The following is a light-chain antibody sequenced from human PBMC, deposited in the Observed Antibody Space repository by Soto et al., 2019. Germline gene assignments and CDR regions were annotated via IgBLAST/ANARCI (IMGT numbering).Light chain of an antibody. CDR3: QQSFT. V-gene: IGKV1-5*03. J-gene: IGKJ3*01. CDR1: QSISSW. Sequence: DIQMTQSPSTLSASVGDRVTITCRASQSISSWLAWYQQKPGKAPKLLIYKASTLESGDPSRFSGSGSGTEFTLSISSLQTDDFATYYCQQSFTFGPGTKVDIK. CDR2: KAS.